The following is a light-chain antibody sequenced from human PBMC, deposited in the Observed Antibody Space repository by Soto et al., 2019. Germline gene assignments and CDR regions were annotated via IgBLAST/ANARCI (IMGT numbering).Light chain of an antibody. CDR3: QQRKKWPYT. CDR2: DSS. J-gene: IGKJ2*01. Sequence: DNVLTQSPATLSLSPGERATLSCRASQTVDNYLLWYQQRPGQAPRRLLYDSSNRASSIPARFSGSGSGTDFPLTISRLEPEDFAVYFWQQRKKWPYTFGQGTKLEIK. CDR1: QTVDNY. V-gene: IGKV3-11*01.